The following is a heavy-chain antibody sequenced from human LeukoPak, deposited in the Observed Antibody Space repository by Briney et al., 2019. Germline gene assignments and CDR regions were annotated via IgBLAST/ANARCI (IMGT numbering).Heavy chain of an antibody. J-gene: IGHJ4*02. D-gene: IGHD7-27*01. CDR1: GFTFSSYG. Sequence: GGSLRLSCAASGFTFSSYGMHWVRQAPGKGLEWVAVIWYDGSNKYYADSVKGRFTISRDNSKNTLYLQMNSLRAEDTAVYYCARHNWGRGGHFDYWGQGTLVTVSS. CDR2: IWYDGSNK. CDR3: ARHNWGRGGHFDY. V-gene: IGHV3-33*01.